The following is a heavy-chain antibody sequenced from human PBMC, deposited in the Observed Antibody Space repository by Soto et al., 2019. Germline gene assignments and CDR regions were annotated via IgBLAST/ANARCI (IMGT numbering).Heavy chain of an antibody. J-gene: IGHJ5*02. Sequence: QVQLQESGPGLVKPSETLSLTCTVSGGSISSYYWRWIRQPPGKGLDWIGYIYYSVRTNYNTSLKSRVTISVDTSKNQFSLKLSSVTAADTAVYYCARGYCSSTICYIWDNWFDPWGQGTLVTVSS. CDR3: ARGYCSSTICYIWDNWFDP. CDR2: IYYSVRT. CDR1: GGSISSYY. D-gene: IGHD2-2*02. V-gene: IGHV4-59*01.